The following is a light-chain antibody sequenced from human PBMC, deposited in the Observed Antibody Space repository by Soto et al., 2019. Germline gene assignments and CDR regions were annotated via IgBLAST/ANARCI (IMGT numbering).Light chain of an antibody. CDR2: DAS. CDR1: QSVSSY. CDR3: QQRSDWLLT. Sequence: IVFVQGQSVLPFSRGVIANLSCRASQSVSSYLAWYQQKPGQAPRLLIYDASNRATGIPARFSGSGSGTDFTLTISSLEAVDFAVYYCQQRSDWLLTFGGGTKVDIK. V-gene: IGKV3-11*01. J-gene: IGKJ4*01.